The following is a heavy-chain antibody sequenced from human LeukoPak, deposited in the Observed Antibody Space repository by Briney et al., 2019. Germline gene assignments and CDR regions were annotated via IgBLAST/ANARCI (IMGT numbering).Heavy chain of an antibody. V-gene: IGHV3-11*04. Sequence: GGSLRLSCAASGFTFSDYYMSWIRQAPGKGLEWVSYISSGGSTIYYAHSVKGRFTISRDNAKNSLYLQMNSLRAEDTAVYYCARDIYYYDSSGYYYPGGSDYWGQGTLVTVSS. CDR1: GFTFSDYY. CDR2: ISSGGSTI. D-gene: IGHD3-22*01. J-gene: IGHJ4*02. CDR3: ARDIYYYDSSGYYYPGGSDY.